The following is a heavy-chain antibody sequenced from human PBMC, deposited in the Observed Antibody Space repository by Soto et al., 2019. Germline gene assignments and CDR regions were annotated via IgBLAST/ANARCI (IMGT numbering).Heavy chain of an antibody. D-gene: IGHD6-13*01. V-gene: IGHV1-69*13. Sequence: SVKVSCKASGGTFSSYAISWVRQAPGQGLEWMGGTIPIFGTANYAQKFQGRVTITADESTSTAYMELSSLRSEDTAVYYCASSRAAAAQYYFDYWGQGTLVTVSS. J-gene: IGHJ4*02. CDR2: TIPIFGTA. CDR1: GGTFSSYA. CDR3: ASSRAAAAQYYFDY.